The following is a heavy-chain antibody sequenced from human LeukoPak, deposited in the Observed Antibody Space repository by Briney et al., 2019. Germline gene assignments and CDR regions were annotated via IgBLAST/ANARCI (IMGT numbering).Heavy chain of an antibody. D-gene: IGHD4-11*01. CDR2: IWSDGTEQ. CDR3: AKDAERGFDYSNSLQY. J-gene: IGHJ4*02. Sequence: GGSLRLSCAASGFTYSHYGMHWVRQAPGKGLGWVAVIWSDGTEQYYADAVKGRFTISRDNSRNTLYLQMNSLRAEDTAVYYCAKDAERGFDYSNSLQYWGQGTLVTVSS. V-gene: IGHV3-33*06. CDR1: GFTYSHYG.